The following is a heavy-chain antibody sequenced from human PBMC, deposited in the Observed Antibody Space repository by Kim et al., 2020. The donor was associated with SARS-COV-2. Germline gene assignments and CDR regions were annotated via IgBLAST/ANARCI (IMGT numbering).Heavy chain of an antibody. J-gene: IGHJ1*01. V-gene: IGHV4-34*01. CDR1: GGSFSGYY. Sequence: SETLSLSCTVFGGSFSGYYWSWIRQSPGKGLEWIGEVTHNGNIKYNPSLRSRATISADMAENQFSVTLKSLTAADTGVYYCARGWVGRVDKYFVHWGPGTPVTVSS. CDR2: VTHNGNI. D-gene: IGHD3-10*01. CDR3: ARGWVGRVDKYFVH.